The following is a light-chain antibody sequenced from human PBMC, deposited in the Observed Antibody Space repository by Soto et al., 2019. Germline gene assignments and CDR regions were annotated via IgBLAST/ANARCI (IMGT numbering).Light chain of an antibody. Sequence: EIVLTPSLATLSVSPAERATLSCRASQSVSSYLAWYQHKPGQAPRLLIYDTSNRATGIPARFSGSGPGTDFTLTISSLEPEDFAVYYCQQGSNWPSINFGQGTRLEIK. V-gene: IGKV3-11*01. CDR3: QQGSNWPSIN. CDR1: QSVSSY. CDR2: DTS. J-gene: IGKJ5*01.